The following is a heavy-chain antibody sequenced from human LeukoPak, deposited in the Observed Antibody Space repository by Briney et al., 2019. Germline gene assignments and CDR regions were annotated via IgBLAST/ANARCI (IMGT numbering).Heavy chain of an antibody. CDR2: IYYSGST. CDR1: GGSISSYY. V-gene: IGHV4-39*01. D-gene: IGHD5-24*01. J-gene: IGHJ4*02. CDR3: ARHKDGYNTVFGY. Sequence: SETLSLTCTVSGGSISSYYWGWIRQPPGKGLEWIGSIYYSGSTYYNPSLKSRVTISVDTSKNQFSLKLSSVTAADTAVYYCARHKDGYNTVFGYWGQGTLVTVSS.